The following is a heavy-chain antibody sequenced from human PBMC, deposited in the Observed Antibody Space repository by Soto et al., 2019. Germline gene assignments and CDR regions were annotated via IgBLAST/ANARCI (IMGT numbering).Heavy chain of an antibody. D-gene: IGHD3-22*01. J-gene: IGHJ5*02. CDR2: INHSGST. V-gene: IGHV4-34*01. CDR3: ARVFQRYYYDSSGYYLSYHWFDP. CDR1: GGSFGGYY. Sequence: SETLSLTCAVNGGSFGGYYWSWIRQPPGKGLEWIGEINHSGSTNYNPSLKSRVTISVDTSKNQFSLKLSSVTAADTAVYYCARVFQRYYYDSSGYYLSYHWFDPWGQGTLVTVSS.